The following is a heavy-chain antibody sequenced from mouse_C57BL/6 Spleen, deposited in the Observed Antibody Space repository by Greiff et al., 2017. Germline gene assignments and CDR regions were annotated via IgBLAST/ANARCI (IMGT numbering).Heavy chain of an antibody. V-gene: IGHV5-4*01. CDR1: GFTFSSYA. CDR2: ISDGGSYT. Sequence: EVQRVESGGGLVKPGGSLKLSCAASGFTFSSYAMSWVRQTPEKRLEWVATISDGGSYTYYPDNVKGRFTIARDNAKNNLYLQLSHLKSEDTAMYDCARDHYGSSLYYFDYWGQGTTLTVSS. D-gene: IGHD1-1*01. CDR3: ARDHYGSSLYYFDY. J-gene: IGHJ2*01.